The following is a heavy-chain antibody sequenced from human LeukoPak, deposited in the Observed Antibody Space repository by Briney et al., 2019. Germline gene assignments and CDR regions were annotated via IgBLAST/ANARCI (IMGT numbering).Heavy chain of an antibody. J-gene: IGHJ4*02. D-gene: IGHD4-17*01. Sequence: SVKVSCKASGGTFSSYAISWVRQAPGQGLEWMGRIIPIFGIANYAQKFQGRVTITADKSTSTAYMELSSLRSEDTAVYYCARGRTTTGYYFDYWGQGTLVTVSS. CDR2: IIPIFGIA. CDR3: ARGRTTTGYYFDY. CDR1: GGTFSSYA. V-gene: IGHV1-69*04.